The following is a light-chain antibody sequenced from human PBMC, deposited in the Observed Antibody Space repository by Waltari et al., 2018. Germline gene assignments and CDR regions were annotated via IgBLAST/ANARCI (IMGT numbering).Light chain of an antibody. J-gene: IGKJ3*01. V-gene: IGKV4-1*01. Sequence: DIVMTQSPDSLAVSLGERATINCKSSQSVLYSSNNKNYLAWYQHNPGPPPQLLIYWASTRESGVPDRFRGSGSGTDFTLTISSLQAEDVAVYYCQQYYSIPLTFGPGTKVDIK. CDR1: QSVLYSSNNKNY. CDR2: WAS. CDR3: QQYYSIPLT.